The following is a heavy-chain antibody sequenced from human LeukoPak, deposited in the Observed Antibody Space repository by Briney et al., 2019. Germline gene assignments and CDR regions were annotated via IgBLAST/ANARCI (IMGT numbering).Heavy chain of an antibody. CDR2: IGGSGGDT. J-gene: IGHJ4*02. CDR1: GFTFNTYA. D-gene: IGHD6-13*01. V-gene: IGHV3-23*01. Sequence: GGSLRLSCAASGFTFNTYAMTWVRQAPGKGLEWVSAIGGSGGDTYYADSVKGRFTISRDNSKNTLHLQMNSLRAEDTAVYYCARDSSSWYYDYWGQGTLVTVSS. CDR3: ARDSSSWYYDY.